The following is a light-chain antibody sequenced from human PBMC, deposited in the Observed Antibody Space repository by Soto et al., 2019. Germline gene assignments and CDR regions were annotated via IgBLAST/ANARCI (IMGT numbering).Light chain of an antibody. CDR2: EVS. J-gene: IGLJ2*01. Sequence: QSVLTQPPSASGSPGQSVTISCTGTSSDVGGYNYVSWYQQHPGKAPKLMIYEVSKRPSGVPDRFSGSKSGNTASLTVSGLQAEDGADYYCSSYAGSNNLMVFGGGTKLTVL. CDR3: SSYAGSNNLMV. CDR1: SSDVGGYNY. V-gene: IGLV2-8*01.